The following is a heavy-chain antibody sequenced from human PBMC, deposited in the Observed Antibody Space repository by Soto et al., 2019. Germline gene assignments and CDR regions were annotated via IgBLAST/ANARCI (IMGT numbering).Heavy chain of an antibody. J-gene: IGHJ6*02. D-gene: IGHD5-12*01. CDR1: GGSISSGGYY. CDR3: ARDVDIVAGGMDV. V-gene: IGHV4-30-4*08. CDR2: IYYSGST. Sequence: PSETLSLTCTVSGGSISSGGYYWSWIRQHPGKGLEWIGYIYYSGSTYYNPSLKSRVTISVDTSKNQFSLKLSSVTAADTAVYYCARDVDIVAGGMDVWGQGTTVTVSS.